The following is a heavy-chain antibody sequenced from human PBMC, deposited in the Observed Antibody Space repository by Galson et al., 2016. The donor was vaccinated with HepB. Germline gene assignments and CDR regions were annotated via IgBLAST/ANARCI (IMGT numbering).Heavy chain of an antibody. D-gene: IGHD4-23*01. CDR2: INSVRNYT. Sequence: SLRLSCAASGFPFSSYSMNWVRQAPGKGLEWVSSINSVRNYTYDADSVKGRFTISRDNAKKSLYLQMNSLRAEDTAVYYCARSTAVDYYFDYWGQGILVTVSS. CDR1: GFPFSSYS. V-gene: IGHV3-21*01. CDR3: ARSTAVDYYFDY. J-gene: IGHJ4*02.